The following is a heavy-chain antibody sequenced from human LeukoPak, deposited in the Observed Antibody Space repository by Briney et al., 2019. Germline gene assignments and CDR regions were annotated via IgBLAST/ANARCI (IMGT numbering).Heavy chain of an antibody. J-gene: IGHJ4*02. CDR3: ARRYYDSSGYPGSHFDY. CDR1: GGSISSGGYY. D-gene: IGHD3-22*01. Sequence: SETLSLTCTVSGGSISSGGYYWSWIRQHPGKGLEWIGYIFYSGSTYYNPSLKSRLTISVDTSKNQLSLKLSSVTAADTAVYYCARRYYDSSGYPGSHFDYWGQGTLVTVSS. V-gene: IGHV4-31*03. CDR2: IFYSGST.